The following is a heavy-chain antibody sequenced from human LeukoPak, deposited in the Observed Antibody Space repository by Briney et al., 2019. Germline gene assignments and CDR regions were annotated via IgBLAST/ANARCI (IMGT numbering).Heavy chain of an antibody. CDR1: GFSFSGSA. D-gene: IGHD3-22*01. CDR3: TVTYYSDDSGYGGTDY. J-gene: IGHJ4*02. Sequence: GESLTLSCAAYGFSFSGSAMHWVRQASGKGLEWVGRIRSKANNYATTYAASVSGRFTISRDDSKNTAYLQMNSLRSDDTAMYYCTVTYYSDDSGYGGTDYWGQGTLVTVSS. V-gene: IGHV3-73*01. CDR2: IRSKANNYAT.